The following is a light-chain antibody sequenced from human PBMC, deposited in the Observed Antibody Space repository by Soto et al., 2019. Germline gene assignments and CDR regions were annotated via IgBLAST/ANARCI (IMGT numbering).Light chain of an antibody. J-gene: IGKJ1*01. CDR3: QQYDNWPWT. CDR2: GAS. V-gene: IGKV3-15*01. Sequence: EVVMTQSPATLSVSPGERATLSCRASQSLPSTSLAWYQQKPGQAPRLLIYGASRRATGFPARFSGSGSGTDFTLTISSLQSEDFAVYYCQQYDNWPWTFGQGTKVDIK. CDR1: QSLPST.